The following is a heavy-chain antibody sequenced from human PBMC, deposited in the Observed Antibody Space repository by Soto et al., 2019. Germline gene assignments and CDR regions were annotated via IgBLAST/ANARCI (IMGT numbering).Heavy chain of an antibody. CDR3: VKDGSSGWPYYYGLDV. D-gene: IGHD6-19*01. CDR2: ISYDGSNK. Sequence: QVQLVESGGGVVQPGRSLRLSCAASGFTFSSYGMHWVRQAPGKGLEWVAVISYDGSNKYYADSVKGRFTIARDNSKNTLFLHMSSLRAEDTAVYHCVKDGSSGWPYYYGLDVWGQGTSVTVSS. V-gene: IGHV3-30*18. CDR1: GFTFSSYG. J-gene: IGHJ6*02.